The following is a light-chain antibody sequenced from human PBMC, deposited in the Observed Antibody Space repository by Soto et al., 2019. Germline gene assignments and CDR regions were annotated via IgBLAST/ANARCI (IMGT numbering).Light chain of an antibody. V-gene: IGLV2-14*01. J-gene: IGLJ3*02. CDR1: SSDVGRYNY. CDR3: SSYTGSSTS. Sequence: QSALTQPASVSRSPGQSITISCTGTSSDVGRYNYVSWYQQHPGKAPKLIIYDVSYRPSGVSDRFSGSKSGNTASLTISGLQAEDEADYYCSSYTGSSTSFGGGTKVTVL. CDR2: DVS.